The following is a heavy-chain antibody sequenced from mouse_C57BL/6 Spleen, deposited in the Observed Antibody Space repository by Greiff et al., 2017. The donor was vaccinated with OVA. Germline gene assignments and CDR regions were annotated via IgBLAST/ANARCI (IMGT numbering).Heavy chain of an antibody. CDR3: AREEDPGLAWFAY. J-gene: IGHJ3*01. V-gene: IGHV1-64*01. CDR1: GYTFTSYW. CDR2: IHPNSGST. Sequence: QVQLQQPGAELVKPGASVKLSCKASGYTFTSYWMHWVKQRPGQGLEWIGMIHPNSGSTNYNEKFKSKATLTVDKSSSTAYMQLCSLTSEDSAVYYCAREEDPGLAWFAYWGQGTLVTVSA.